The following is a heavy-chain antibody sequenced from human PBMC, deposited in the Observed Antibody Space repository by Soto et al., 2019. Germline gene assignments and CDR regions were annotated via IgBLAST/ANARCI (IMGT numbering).Heavy chain of an antibody. CDR1: GYTFTHYG. CDR2: FSNYNGDT. CDR3: ARIGYGATWVDY. Sequence: QVQLVQSGAEVKKPGASVKVSCKASGYTFTHYGISWVRQAPGQGLEWMGWFSNYNGDTKYAQKLQGRVTMTTDTSTNTAYMELRSLTYDGTAVYYCARIGYGATWVDYWGQGTLVTVSS. V-gene: IGHV1-18*01. D-gene: IGHD4-17*01. J-gene: IGHJ4*02.